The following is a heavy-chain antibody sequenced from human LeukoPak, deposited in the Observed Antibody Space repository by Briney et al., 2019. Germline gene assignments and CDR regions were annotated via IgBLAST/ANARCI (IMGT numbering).Heavy chain of an antibody. CDR2: ITSSGTT. CDR3: AREWSRFTPPDY. J-gene: IGHJ4*02. Sequence: PGGSLRLSCAASGFTFSSYGMGWVRQAPGKGLEWVSSITSSGTTNYADSVKDRFIISRDNSKDTLFLQMNSLRVEDTAVYYCAREWSRFTPPDYWGQGTLVTVSS. D-gene: IGHD2-8*01. CDR1: GFTFSSYG. V-gene: IGHV3-23*01.